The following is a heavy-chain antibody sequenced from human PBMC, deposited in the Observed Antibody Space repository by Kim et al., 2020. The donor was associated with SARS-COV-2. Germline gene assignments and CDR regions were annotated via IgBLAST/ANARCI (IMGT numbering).Heavy chain of an antibody. V-gene: IGHV3-23*01. Sequence: GGSLRLSCAASGFTFSSYAMSWVRQAPGKGLEWVSAISGSGGSTYYADSVKGRFTISRDNSKNTLYLQMNSMRAEDTAVYYCAKGHAYYYYGMDVWGQGTTVTVSS. CDR2: ISGSGGST. CDR1: GFTFSSYA. J-gene: IGHJ6*02. CDR3: AKGHAYYYYGMDV.